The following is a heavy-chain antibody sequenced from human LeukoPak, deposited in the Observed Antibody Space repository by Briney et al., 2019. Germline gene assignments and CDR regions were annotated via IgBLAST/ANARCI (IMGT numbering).Heavy chain of an antibody. J-gene: IGHJ6*03. CDR1: GFTFSSYS. V-gene: IGHV3-21*01. CDR2: ISSSSSYI. Sequence: GGSLRLSCAASGFTFSSYSMNSVRQAPGKGLEWVSSISSSSSYIYYADSVKGRFTISRDNAKNSLYLQMNNLRAEDTAVYYCARWPYYYYYMDVWGKGTTVTVSS. CDR3: ARWPYYYYYMDV.